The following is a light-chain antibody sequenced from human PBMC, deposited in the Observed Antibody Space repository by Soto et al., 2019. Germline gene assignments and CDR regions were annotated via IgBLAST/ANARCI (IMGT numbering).Light chain of an antibody. V-gene: IGKV4-1*01. Sequence: DIVLTQSPDSLAVSLSERATITCKSSHIFLYSSNNKNYLAWYQQKPGQSPRLLIYDASNRASGVPPRFSGSGSGTDFTLSISSIEPEDFAVYYCQQRSNWPPITFGQGTRLEI. CDR1: HIFLYSSNNKNY. CDR2: DAS. J-gene: IGKJ5*01. CDR3: QQRSNWPPIT.